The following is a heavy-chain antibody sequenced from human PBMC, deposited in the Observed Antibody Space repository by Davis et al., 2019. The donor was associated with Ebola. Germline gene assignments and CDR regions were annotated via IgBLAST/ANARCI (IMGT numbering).Heavy chain of an antibody. CDR2: INSDGSST. J-gene: IGHJ4*02. Sequence: HTGGSLRLSCAASGFTFSSYWMHWVRQAPGKGLVWVSRINSDGSSTSYADSVKGRFTISRDNAKNTLYLQMNSLRAEDTAVYYCARDYAYTGGVCYQFDYWGQGTLVTVSS. V-gene: IGHV3-74*01. D-gene: IGHD2-8*02. CDR1: GFTFSSYW. CDR3: ARDYAYTGGVCYQFDY.